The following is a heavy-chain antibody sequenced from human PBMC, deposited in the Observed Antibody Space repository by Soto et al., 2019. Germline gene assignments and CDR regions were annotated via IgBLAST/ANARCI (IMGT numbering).Heavy chain of an antibody. Sequence: HPGGSLRLSCAASGFTFNNYPMAWVRQTPGEGLEWVSVVSARGDSTNYADSVRGRFSVSRDNSNNMVYLQMNSLRAEDTAVYYCAKRTLTAPYPFDYWGQGTLVTVSS. CDR2: VSARGDST. V-gene: IGHV3-23*01. J-gene: IGHJ4*02. CDR3: AKRTLTAPYPFDY. CDR1: GFTFNNYP.